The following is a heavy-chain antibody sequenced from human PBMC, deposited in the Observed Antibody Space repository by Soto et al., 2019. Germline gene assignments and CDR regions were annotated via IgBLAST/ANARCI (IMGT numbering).Heavy chain of an antibody. CDR3: VGGQYYFDY. D-gene: IGHD3-10*01. CDR2: IPYDGSNK. V-gene: IGHV3-30*03. Sequence: QVQLVESGGGVVQPGRSLRLSCAASGFPFTTYGMHWVREGPGKGLEWVAVIPYDGSNKYYADSVKSRFTISRDNSKNTLYLQMNSLRPEDTALYYCVGGQYYFDYRGQGTLVTVSS. CDR1: GFPFTTYG. J-gene: IGHJ4*02.